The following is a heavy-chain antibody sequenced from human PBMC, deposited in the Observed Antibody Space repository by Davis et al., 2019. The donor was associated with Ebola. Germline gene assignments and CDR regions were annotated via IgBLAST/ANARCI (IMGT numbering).Heavy chain of an antibody. CDR3: AKDFFNCGGDCYSNY. J-gene: IGHJ4*02. V-gene: IGHV3-23*01. D-gene: IGHD2-21*02. Sequence: GESLKISCAASGFTFSSYAMSWVRQAPGKGLEWVSAISGSGGNTYYADSVKGRFTISRDNSKNTLYLQMNSLRAEDTAVYYCAKDFFNCGGDCYSNYWGQGTLVTVSS. CDR2: ISGSGGNT. CDR1: GFTFSSYA.